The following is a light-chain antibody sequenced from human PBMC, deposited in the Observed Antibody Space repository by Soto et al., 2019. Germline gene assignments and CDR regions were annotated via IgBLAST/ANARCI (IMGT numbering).Light chain of an antibody. CDR3: QQSDSMPWT. V-gene: IGKV1-39*01. CDR1: QSIRGY. CDR2: AAS. Sequence: DIQMTQSPSSLSASVGDRVTITCRASQSIRGYLNWYQKKSGQAPRLLMYAASSLQSGVPSRFCGSGSGTDFTLTISSLQPEDSATYYCQQSDSMPWTFGQGTKVEIK. J-gene: IGKJ1*01.